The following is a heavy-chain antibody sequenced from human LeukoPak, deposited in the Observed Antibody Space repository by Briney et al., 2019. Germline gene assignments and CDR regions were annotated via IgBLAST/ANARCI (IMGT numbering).Heavy chain of an antibody. V-gene: IGHV4-39*01. D-gene: IGHD6-6*01. Sequence: PSETLSLTCTVSGDSIISSSYYWGWIRQPPGKGLEWIGSIYYTGSTYYNPSLESRVTISIDTSKNQFSLKLTSVTAADTAVYYCARHRLSTSSGEGPTFFDFWVQGTQVTVSS. J-gene: IGHJ4*02. CDR3: ARHRLSTSSGEGPTFFDF. CDR1: GDSIISSSYY. CDR2: IYYTGST.